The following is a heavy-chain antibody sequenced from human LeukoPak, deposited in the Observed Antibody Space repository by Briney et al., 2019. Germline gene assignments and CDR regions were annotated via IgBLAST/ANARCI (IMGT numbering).Heavy chain of an antibody. CDR1: GYTFTNYY. CDR3: AKEGTGLWYYYYYMDV. Sequence: GASVKVSCKASGYTFTNYYMHWVRQAPGQGLEWMGIINPSGGSTTYAQRFQGRVTMTRDMSTNTVYMELSSLRSEDTAVYYCAKEGTGLWYYYYYMDVWGTGTTVTVSS. V-gene: IGHV1-46*01. D-gene: IGHD1-14*01. CDR2: INPSGGST. J-gene: IGHJ6*03.